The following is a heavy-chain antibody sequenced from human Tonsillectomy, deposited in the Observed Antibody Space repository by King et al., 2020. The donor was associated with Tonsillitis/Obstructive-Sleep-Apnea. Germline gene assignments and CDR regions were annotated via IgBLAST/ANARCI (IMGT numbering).Heavy chain of an antibody. V-gene: IGHV3-30*01. CDR2: ISYDGSNK. D-gene: IGHD5-12*01. J-gene: IGHJ3*02. CDR3: ARLHVDIMTTQAFDI. Sequence: VQLVESGGGVVQPGRSLRLSCAASGFTFSSYTIHWVRQAPGKGLEWVAVISYDGSNKFYADSVKGRFTISRDNSKNTLYLQMNSLGAEDTAVYYCARLHVDIMTTQAFDIWGQGTMVTVSS. CDR1: GFTFSSYT.